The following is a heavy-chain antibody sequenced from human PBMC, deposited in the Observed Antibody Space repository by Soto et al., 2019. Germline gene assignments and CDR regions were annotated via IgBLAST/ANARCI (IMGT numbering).Heavy chain of an antibody. CDR2: ISTNSRYT. Sequence: QEQLVESGGGLVKPGGSLRLSCAASGFTLSDYYMTWIRQAPGKGLEWISYISTNSRYTKYADSVKGRFTITREDAKNSLYLQMSSLRVEDTAVYYCARVYDILTSAWLDPWGQGTLVTVSS. CDR1: GFTLSDYY. CDR3: ARVYDILTSAWLDP. D-gene: IGHD3-9*01. J-gene: IGHJ5*02. V-gene: IGHV3-11*05.